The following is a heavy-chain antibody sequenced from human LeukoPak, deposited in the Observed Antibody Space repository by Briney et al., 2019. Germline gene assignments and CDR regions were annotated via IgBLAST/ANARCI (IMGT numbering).Heavy chain of an antibody. CDR2: IIPILGIA. J-gene: IGHJ5*02. Sequence: ASVKVSCKASGDTFSSYAISWVRQAPGQGLEWMGRIIPILGIANYAQKFQGRVTITADKSTSTAYMELSSLRSEDTAVYYCARYLVAQQLGISWFDPWGQGTLVTVSS. D-gene: IGHD6-13*01. CDR1: GDTFSSYA. CDR3: ARYLVAQQLGISWFDP. V-gene: IGHV1-69*04.